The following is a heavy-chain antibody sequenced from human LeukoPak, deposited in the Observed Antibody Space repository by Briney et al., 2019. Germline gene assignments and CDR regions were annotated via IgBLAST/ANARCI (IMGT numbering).Heavy chain of an antibody. D-gene: IGHD3-3*01. V-gene: IGHV3-23*01. Sequence: GGSLRLSCAASGFSFSSYAMSWVRQAPGKGLEWVSAIGGSGGSTYYADSVKGRFTISRDNSKNTLSLQMNSLRAEDTAVYYCAKLHDFWSGYDDYWGQGTLVTVSS. CDR1: GFSFSSYA. CDR2: IGGSGGST. CDR3: AKLHDFWSGYDDY. J-gene: IGHJ4*02.